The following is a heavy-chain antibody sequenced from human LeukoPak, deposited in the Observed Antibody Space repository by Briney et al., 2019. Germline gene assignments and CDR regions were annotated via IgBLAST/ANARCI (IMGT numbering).Heavy chain of an antibody. CDR2: ISAYNGNT. J-gene: IGHJ5*02. CDR1: GYTFTTYG. Sequence: GASVKVSCKASGYTFTTYGISWVRQAPGQGLEWMGWISAYNGNTNYAQKLQGRVTMTTDTSTSTAYMELRSLRSDDTAVYYCARGSIGYDLWSGSRGIGWFDPWGQGTLVTVSS. V-gene: IGHV1-18*01. D-gene: IGHD3-3*01. CDR3: ARGSIGYDLWSGSRGIGWFDP.